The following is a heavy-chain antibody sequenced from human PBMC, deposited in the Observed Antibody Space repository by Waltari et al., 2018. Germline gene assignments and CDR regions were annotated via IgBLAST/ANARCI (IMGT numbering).Heavy chain of an antibody. Sequence: EVPLLEAGGDLVQPGGSLSLPCAAPGLTFLDFWTHWVRQAPGKGLVWVARINGDGYGITYSDSVQGGFTISRDNTKNTVYLQLNSLRADDTAVYYCARKGGRGYTYGPFYFDSWGRGTLVTVSS. CDR2: INGDGYGI. CDR3: ARKGGRGYTYGPFYFDS. V-gene: IGHV3-74*01. D-gene: IGHD5-18*01. CDR1: GLTFLDFW. J-gene: IGHJ4*02.